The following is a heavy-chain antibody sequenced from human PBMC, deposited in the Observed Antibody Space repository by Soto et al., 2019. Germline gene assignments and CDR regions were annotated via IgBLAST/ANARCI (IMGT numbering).Heavy chain of an antibody. CDR1: GGTFSSYA. J-gene: IGHJ6*02. Sequence: SVKVSCKASGGTFSSYAISWVRQAPGQGLEWMGGIIPIFGTANYAQKFQGRVTITADESTSTAYMELSSLRSEDTAVYYCARGLRYSSGWYSREYYYYGMDVWGQGTTVTVSS. CDR2: IIPIFGTA. CDR3: ARGLRYSSGWYSREYYYYGMDV. V-gene: IGHV1-69*13. D-gene: IGHD6-19*01.